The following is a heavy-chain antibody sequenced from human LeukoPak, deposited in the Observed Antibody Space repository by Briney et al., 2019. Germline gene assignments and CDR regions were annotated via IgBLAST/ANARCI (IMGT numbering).Heavy chain of an antibody. Sequence: GGSLRLSCAASGFTFSSYWMSWVRQAPGKGLEWVANIKQDGSEKYYVDSVKGRFTISRDNAKNSLYLQMNSLRAEDTAVYYCARNAYYYGSGSYYPPDYWGQGTLVTVSS. V-gene: IGHV3-7*01. J-gene: IGHJ4*02. CDR2: IKQDGSEK. CDR1: GFTFSSYW. D-gene: IGHD3-10*01. CDR3: ARNAYYYGSGSYYPPDY.